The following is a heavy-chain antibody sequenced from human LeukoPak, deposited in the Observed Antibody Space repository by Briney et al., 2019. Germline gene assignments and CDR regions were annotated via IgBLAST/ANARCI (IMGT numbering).Heavy chain of an antibody. CDR3: ARRGRGPAASYYYGMDV. D-gene: IGHD2-2*01. V-gene: IGHV1-46*01. CDR1: GYTFTGYY. Sequence: ASVKVSCKASGYTFTGYYMHWVRQAPGQGLEWMGWINPSGGSTSYAQKFQGRVTMTRDTSTSTVYMELSSLRSEDTAVYYCARRGRGPAASYYYGMDVWGQGTTVTVSS. CDR2: INPSGGST. J-gene: IGHJ6*02.